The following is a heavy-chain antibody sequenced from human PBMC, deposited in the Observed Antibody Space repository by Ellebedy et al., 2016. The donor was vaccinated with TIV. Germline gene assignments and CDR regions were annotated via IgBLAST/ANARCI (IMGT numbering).Heavy chain of an antibody. CDR2: ISYDANNK. Sequence: GESLKISCAASGFTFSSYDMHWVRQAPGKGLEWVALISYDANNKYYADSVKGRFTISRDNSKNTLYLQMNTLRPDDTAIYYCACPAVGFWSGYNEHWGQGTLVTVSS. V-gene: IGHV3-30*03. CDR3: ACPAVGFWSGYNEH. D-gene: IGHD3-3*01. CDR1: GFTFSSYD. J-gene: IGHJ4*02.